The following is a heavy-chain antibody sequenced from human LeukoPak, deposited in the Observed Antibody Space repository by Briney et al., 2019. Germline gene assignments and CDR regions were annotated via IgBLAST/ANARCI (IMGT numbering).Heavy chain of an antibody. Sequence: SETLSLTCTVSGGSISSYYWSWIRQPPGKVLECIWYIYTSGSTNYNPSLKSRSTISVDTSKNQFSLKLSSVTAADTAVYYCARAPGGYCSSTSCSYWGFDPWGQGTLVTVSS. CDR2: IYTSGST. V-gene: IGHV4-4*09. J-gene: IGHJ5*02. CDR1: GGSISSYY. D-gene: IGHD2-2*01. CDR3: ARAPGGYCSSTSCSYWGFDP.